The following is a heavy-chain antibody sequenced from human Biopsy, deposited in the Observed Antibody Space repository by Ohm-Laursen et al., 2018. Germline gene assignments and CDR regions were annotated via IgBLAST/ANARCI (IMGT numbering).Heavy chain of an antibody. J-gene: IGHJ3*01. CDR2: IGGGGSPT. V-gene: IGHV3-23*01. D-gene: IGHD2-21*02. CDR1: GFTFRNYA. CDR3: SKLGGDPAPFDRASDV. Sequence: GTLSLTCAASGFTFRNYALTWVRQAPGKVLEWVSAIGGGGSPTLYADSVKGRFTISRDDSKNTLYLQMNSLRVEDTAVYFCSKLGGDPAPFDRASDVWSRGTKVTVSS.